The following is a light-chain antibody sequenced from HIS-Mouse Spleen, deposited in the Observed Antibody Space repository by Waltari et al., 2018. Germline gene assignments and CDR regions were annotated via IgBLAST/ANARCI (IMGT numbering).Light chain of an antibody. CDR1: QGICSY. J-gene: IGKJ5*01. V-gene: IGKV1-9*01. CDR2: AAS. CDR3: QQLNSYLIT. Sequence: DIQLTQSPSFLSASVGDRVTITCRASQGICSYLAWYQQKQGKAPNLLIYAASTLQSGVPSRFRGSGSGTEFTLTISSLQPEDFATYYCQQLNSYLITFRHVTRLAIK.